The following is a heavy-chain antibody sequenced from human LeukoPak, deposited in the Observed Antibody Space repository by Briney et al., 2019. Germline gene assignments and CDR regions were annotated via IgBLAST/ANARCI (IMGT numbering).Heavy chain of an antibody. CDR2: INQFGSEH. J-gene: IGHJ4*02. CDR3: ARDGVGDHSSSFFDY. D-gene: IGHD6-6*01. Sequence: GSLRLSCAPSRLTFSTYLISRVGQAARQGGEGVANINQFGSEHYYLDSVKGRFTITRDNAKNSLYLQMNSLRAEDTAVDYCARDGVGDHSSSFFDYWGQGTLVTVSS. V-gene: IGHV3-7*01. CDR1: RLTFSTYL.